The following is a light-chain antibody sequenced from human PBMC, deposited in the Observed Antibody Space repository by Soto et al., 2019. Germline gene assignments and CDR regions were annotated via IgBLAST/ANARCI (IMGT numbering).Light chain of an antibody. CDR1: SSNIGSNY. CDR3: SSYVGSLVV. V-gene: IGLV1-47*02. J-gene: IGLJ2*01. CDR2: SNN. Sequence: QSVLTQPPSASGTPGQRVTISCSGSSSNIGSNYVYWYQQLPGTAPKLLIYSNNQRPSGVPDRFSGSKSGNTASLTVSGLQAEDEADYYCSSYVGSLVVFGGGTKVTVL.